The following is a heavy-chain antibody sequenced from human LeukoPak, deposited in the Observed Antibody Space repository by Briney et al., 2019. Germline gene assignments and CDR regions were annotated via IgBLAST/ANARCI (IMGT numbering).Heavy chain of an antibody. Sequence: GGSLRLSCAASGFTFSSYAMSWVRQAPGKGLEWVSAISGSGGSTYYADSVKGRFTISRDNSKNTLYLQMNSLRAEDTAVYYCAKDNRWFGGRGMDVWGQGTTVTVSS. D-gene: IGHD3-10*01. V-gene: IGHV3-23*01. CDR3: AKDNRWFGGRGMDV. CDR1: GFTFSSYA. J-gene: IGHJ6*02. CDR2: ISGSGGST.